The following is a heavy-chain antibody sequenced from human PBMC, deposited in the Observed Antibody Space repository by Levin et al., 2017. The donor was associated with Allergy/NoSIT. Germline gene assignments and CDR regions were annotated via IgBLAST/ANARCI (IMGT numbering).Heavy chain of an antibody. D-gene: IGHD6-13*01. Sequence: PGGSLRLSCAASGFTFSSYGMHWVRQAPGKGLEWVAVISYDGSNKYYADSVKGRFTISRDNSKNTLYLQMNSLRAEDTAVYYCAKDRAAGMYYFDYWGQGTLVTVSS. V-gene: IGHV3-30*18. CDR2: ISYDGSNK. J-gene: IGHJ4*02. CDR3: AKDRAAGMYYFDY. CDR1: GFTFSSYG.